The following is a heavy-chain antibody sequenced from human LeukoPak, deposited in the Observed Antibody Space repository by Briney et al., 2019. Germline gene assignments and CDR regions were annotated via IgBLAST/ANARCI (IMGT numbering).Heavy chain of an antibody. CDR3: ARDSSPREVLPFSSDI. Sequence: GASVKVSCKASGYTFTSYGINWVRQAPGQGLEWMGWISAYNGNTNYAQKLQGRVTMTMDTSTDTAYMEVRSLRSDDTAVIYCARDSSPREVLPFSSDIWGQGTMVTVSS. V-gene: IGHV1-18*01. D-gene: IGHD2/OR15-2a*01. CDR1: GYTFTSYG. CDR2: ISAYNGNT. J-gene: IGHJ3*02.